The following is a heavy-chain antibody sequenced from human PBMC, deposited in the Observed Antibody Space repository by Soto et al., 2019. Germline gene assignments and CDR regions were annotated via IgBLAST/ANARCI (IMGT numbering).Heavy chain of an antibody. Sequence: SETLSLTCAVSGGSISSGGYSWSWIRQPPGKGLEWIGEIHHSGSTNNNPSLRSRVTMSVDKSKNQFSLNLNSVTAADTAVYYCARSFGWYAIDQWGQGTLVTV. CDR3: ARSFGWYAIDQ. CDR1: GGSISSGGYS. D-gene: IGHD6-19*01. V-gene: IGHV4-30-2*01. CDR2: IHHSGST. J-gene: IGHJ4*02.